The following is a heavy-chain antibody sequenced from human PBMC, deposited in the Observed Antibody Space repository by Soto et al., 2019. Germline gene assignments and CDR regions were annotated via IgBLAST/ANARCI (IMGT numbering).Heavy chain of an antibody. CDR2: ISPNSGGT. CDR3: GKGRIGDVGVFY. J-gene: IGHJ4*02. Sequence: QVQLVQSGAEVKKSGASVKISCKASGYSFTGYYIHWVRQAPGQGFEWMGEISPNSGGTKYAQKFQGRFTMTRDTSITTVYMDLSNLSPDDTAVYYCGKGRIGDVGVFYWGQGTLVTVSS. D-gene: IGHD3-16*01. V-gene: IGHV1-2*02. CDR1: GYSFTGYY.